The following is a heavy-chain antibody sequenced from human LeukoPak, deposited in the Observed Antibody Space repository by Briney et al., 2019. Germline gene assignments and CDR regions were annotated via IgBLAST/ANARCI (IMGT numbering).Heavy chain of an antibody. CDR3: ARGASIAVAGRRLWAFDI. Sequence: SETVSLPCAVYVGSFSGYYWSWIRQPPGKGLEWIGEINHSGSTNYNRSLKSRVTISVDTSKNQFSLKLSSVTAADTAVYYCARGASIAVAGRRLWAFDIWGQGTMVTVSS. CDR1: VGSFSGYY. CDR2: INHSGST. J-gene: IGHJ3*02. D-gene: IGHD6-19*01. V-gene: IGHV4-34*01.